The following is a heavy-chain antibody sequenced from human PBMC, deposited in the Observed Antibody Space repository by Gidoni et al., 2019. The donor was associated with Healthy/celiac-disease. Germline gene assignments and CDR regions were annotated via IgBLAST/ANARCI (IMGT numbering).Heavy chain of an antibody. V-gene: IGHV4-31*02. Sequence: LEWIGYIYYSGSTYYNPSLKSRVTISVDTSKNQFSLKLSSVTAADTAVYYCAREGLSAIDYWGQGTLVTVSS. J-gene: IGHJ4*02. CDR3: AREGLSAIDY. CDR2: IYYSGST.